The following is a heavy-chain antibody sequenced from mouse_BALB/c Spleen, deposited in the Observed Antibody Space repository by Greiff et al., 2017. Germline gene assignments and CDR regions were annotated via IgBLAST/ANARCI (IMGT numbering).Heavy chain of an antibody. CDR1: GFTFSSYT. Sequence: EVKLVESGGGLVKPGGSLKLSCAASGFTFSSYTMSWVRQTPDKRLELVATINSNGGSTYYPDSVKGRFTISRDNAKNTLYLQMSSLKSEDTAMYYCARDYDYDVCAMDYWGQGTSVTVAS. J-gene: IGHJ4*01. CDR2: INSNGGST. D-gene: IGHD2-4*01. V-gene: IGHV5-6-3*01. CDR3: ARDYDYDVCAMDY.